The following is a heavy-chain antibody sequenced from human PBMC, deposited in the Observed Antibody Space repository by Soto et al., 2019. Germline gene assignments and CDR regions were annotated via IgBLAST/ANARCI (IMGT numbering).Heavy chain of an antibody. CDR1: GFTFSTYA. CDR3: ATDYYYDSGSH. Sequence: EVQLLESGGVLVQPGGSLRLSCAASGFTFSTYAMTWVRQAPGKGLEWVSGIVGNGGATYYAAYVKGRFSISRDNSKNTLYLQMNSLRTEATAVYYCATDYYYDSGSHWGQGTLVIVSA. CDR2: IVGNGGAT. D-gene: IGHD3-10*01. V-gene: IGHV3-23*01. J-gene: IGHJ4*02.